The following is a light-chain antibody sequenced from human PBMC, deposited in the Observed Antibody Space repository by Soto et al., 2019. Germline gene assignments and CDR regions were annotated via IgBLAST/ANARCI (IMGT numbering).Light chain of an antibody. J-gene: IGKJ1*01. Sequence: IVLTQSPGTLSLSPWERATLSCRAGQSVSSSYLAWYQQKPGQAPRLLIYGASSRATGIPDRFSGSGSGTDFTLTISRLEPEDFAVYYCQQYGSSPWTFGQGTKVDIK. V-gene: IGKV3-20*01. CDR1: QSVSSSY. CDR3: QQYGSSPWT. CDR2: GAS.